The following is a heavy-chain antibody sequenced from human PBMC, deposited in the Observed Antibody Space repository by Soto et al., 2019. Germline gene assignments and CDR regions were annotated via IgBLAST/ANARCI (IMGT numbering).Heavy chain of an antibody. V-gene: IGHV4-34*01. Sequence: PSETLSLTCAVYGGSFSGYYWSWIRQPPGKGLEWIGEINHSGSTNYNPSLKSRVTISVDTSKNQFSLKLSSVTAADTAVYYCARRTGVFIVVVPAGFDYWGQGTLVTVS. CDR2: INHSGST. D-gene: IGHD2-2*01. J-gene: IGHJ4*02. CDR3: ARRTGVFIVVVPAGFDY. CDR1: GGSFSGYY.